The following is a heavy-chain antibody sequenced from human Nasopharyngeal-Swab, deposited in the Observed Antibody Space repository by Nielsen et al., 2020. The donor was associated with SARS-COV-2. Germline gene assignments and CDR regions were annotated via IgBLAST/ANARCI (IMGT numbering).Heavy chain of an antibody. D-gene: IGHD2-21*01. CDR3: ASRSLLSGGAFDY. J-gene: IGHJ4*02. CDR1: RFTFSSYA. Sequence: ESLKISCAASRFTFSSYAMSWVRQAPGKGLEWVSAISGSGGRTYYGDSVKGRFTISRDNSKNTLYLQMNSLRADDTAVYYCASRSLLSGGAFDYWGQGTLVIVSS. V-gene: IGHV3-23*01. CDR2: ISGSGGRT.